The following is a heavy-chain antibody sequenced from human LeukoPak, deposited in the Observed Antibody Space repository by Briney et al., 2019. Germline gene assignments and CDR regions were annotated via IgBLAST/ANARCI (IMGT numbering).Heavy chain of an antibody. CDR3: ARDLFGSGSFYGF. CDR1: GFTFSTYS. V-gene: IGHV3-21*06. Sequence: GGSLRLSCAAPGFTFSTYSMNWVRQAPGKGLEWVSTITSSSAYIYYADSVKGRFTISRDNAKNSLYLQMNSLRAEDTAVYYCARDLFGSGSFYGFWGQGTLVTVSS. CDR2: ITSSSAYI. D-gene: IGHD3-10*01. J-gene: IGHJ4*02.